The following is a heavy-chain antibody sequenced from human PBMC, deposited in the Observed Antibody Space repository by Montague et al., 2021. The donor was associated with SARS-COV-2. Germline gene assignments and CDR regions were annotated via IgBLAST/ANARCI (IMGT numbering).Heavy chain of an antibody. CDR3: ARGTGISSGWFDY. CDR1: GFTFSSYV. J-gene: IGHJ4*02. Sequence: SLRLSCAASGFTFSSYVMHWVRQAPGKGLEWVAVISYDGSNKYYADSVKGRFTISRDNSKNTLYLQMNSLRAEDTAVYYCARGTGISSGWFDYWGQGTLVTVSS. V-gene: IGHV3-30-3*01. CDR2: ISYDGSNK. D-gene: IGHD6-19*01.